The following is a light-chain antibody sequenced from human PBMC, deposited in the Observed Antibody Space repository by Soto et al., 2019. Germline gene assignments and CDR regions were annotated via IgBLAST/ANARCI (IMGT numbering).Light chain of an antibody. CDR2: ETN. CDR1: SSNIGNNY. V-gene: IGLV1-51*02. Sequence: QSVLTQPPSVSAAPGQKVTISCSGSSSNIGNNYVSWYQQLPGTAPKLLIYETNKRPSGIPDRFSGSKSATSATLGITGLQTGDEADYYCGAWDDSLSAGVFGGVTQLTVL. J-gene: IGLJ3*02. CDR3: GAWDDSLSAGV.